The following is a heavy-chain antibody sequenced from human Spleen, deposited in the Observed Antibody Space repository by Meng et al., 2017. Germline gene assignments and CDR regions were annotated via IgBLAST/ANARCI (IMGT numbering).Heavy chain of an antibody. D-gene: IGHD3-10*02. CDR2: IYYSGST. CDR1: GGSISSYY. V-gene: IGHV4-59*12. Sequence: QVQLQESGPGLVQPSETLSRTCTVSGGSISSYYWSWIRQPPGKGLEWIGYIYYSGSTKYNPSLKSRVTISVDTSKSQFSLDLSSVTAADTAVYYCTRNSYDSRHYVLGFWGQGTLVTVSS. J-gene: IGHJ4*02. CDR3: TRNSYDSRHYVLGF.